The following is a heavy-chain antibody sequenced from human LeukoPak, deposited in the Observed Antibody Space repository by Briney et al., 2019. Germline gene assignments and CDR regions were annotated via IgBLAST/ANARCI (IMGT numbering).Heavy chain of an antibody. V-gene: IGHV4-59*01. CDR2: IYYSGNT. CDR3: ARELGYCSSTSCYPWFDP. J-gene: IGHJ5*02. Sequence: SETLSLTCTVSGGSISSYYWSWIRQPPGKGLEWIGYIYYSGNTNYNPSLKSRVTISVDTSKNQFSLKLSSVTAADTAVYHCARELGYCSSTSCYPWFDPWGQGTLVTVSS. D-gene: IGHD2-2*01. CDR1: GGSISSYY.